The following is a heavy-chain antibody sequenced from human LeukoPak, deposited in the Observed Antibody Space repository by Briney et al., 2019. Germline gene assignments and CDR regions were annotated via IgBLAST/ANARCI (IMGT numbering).Heavy chain of an antibody. CDR2: LSRSSNHL. CDR3: SRGAPQHNFQSYYMDV. D-gene: IGHD1-20*01. V-gene: IGHV3-21*01. Sequence: GGPLSLSCAASGFIFRTYYMNFLRRAPGKGLMGVISLSRSSNHLIYTDSVKGRFTISRGNAHISLFLQMSSLSAEDTAVYSCSRGAPQHNFQSYYMDVWGKGTTVTVSS. J-gene: IGHJ6*03. CDR1: GFIFRTYY.